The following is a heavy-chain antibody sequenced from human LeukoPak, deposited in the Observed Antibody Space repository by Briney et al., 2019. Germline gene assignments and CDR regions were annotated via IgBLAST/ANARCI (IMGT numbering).Heavy chain of an antibody. Sequence: GGSLRLSCAASGFTFDDYAMHWVRQVPGKGLEWVSGITWNSGDIDYADSVKGRFTISRDNAKNSLYLQMNSLRAEDTAVYYCASDGVRPEGPYYMDVWGKGTTVTVSS. CDR3: ASDGVRPEGPYYMDV. CDR1: GFTFDDYA. V-gene: IGHV3-9*01. D-gene: IGHD3-22*01. CDR2: ITWNSGDI. J-gene: IGHJ6*03.